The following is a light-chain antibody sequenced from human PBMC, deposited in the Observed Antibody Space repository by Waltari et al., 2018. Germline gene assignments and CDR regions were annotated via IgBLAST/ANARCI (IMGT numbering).Light chain of an antibody. CDR2: WAS. V-gene: IGKV2-28*01. J-gene: IGKJ2*01. Sequence: DIVMTQSPLSLPVTPGEPASISCRSSESLLHSNGYTYLDWYLQKPGQSPHLLIYWASNRASGDPARFSGSGSGTDFTLKISRVEAEDVGVYYCMQTLQTPYTFGQGTKLEIK. CDR3: MQTLQTPYT. CDR1: ESLLHSNGYTY.